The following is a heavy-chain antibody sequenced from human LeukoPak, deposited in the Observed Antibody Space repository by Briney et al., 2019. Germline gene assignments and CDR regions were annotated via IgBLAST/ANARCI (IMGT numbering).Heavy chain of an antibody. CDR2: ISGSGGST. CDR3: AKEYSSGWPGSAFDI. CDR1: GLSFSFYA. D-gene: IGHD6-19*01. V-gene: IGHV3-23*01. Sequence: GGSLRLSCAASGLSFSFYAMSWVRQAPGKGLEWVSAISGSGGSTYYADSVKGRFTISRDNSKNTLYLQMNSLRAEDTAVYYCAKEYSSGWPGSAFDIWGQGTMVTVSS. J-gene: IGHJ3*02.